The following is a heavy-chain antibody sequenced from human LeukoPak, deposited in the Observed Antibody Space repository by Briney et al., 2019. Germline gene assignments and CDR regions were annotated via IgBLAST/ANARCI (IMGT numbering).Heavy chain of an antibody. V-gene: IGHV3-66*01. D-gene: IGHD2-2*02. CDR2: IYSGGST. CDR3: AKGGYCSSTSCYTDY. CDR1: GFTVSSNY. Sequence: GGSLRLSCAASGFTVSSNYMSWVRQAPGKGLEWVSVIYSGGSTYYADSVKGRFTISRDNSKNTLYLQMNSLRAEDTAVYYCAKGGYCSSTSCYTDYWGQGTLVTVSS. J-gene: IGHJ4*02.